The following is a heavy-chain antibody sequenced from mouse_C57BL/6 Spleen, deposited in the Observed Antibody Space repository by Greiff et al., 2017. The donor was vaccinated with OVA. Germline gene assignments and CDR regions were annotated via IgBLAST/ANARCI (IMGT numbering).Heavy chain of an antibody. Sequence: QVQLKESGPGLVQPSQSLSISCTVSGFSLTSYGVHWVRQSPGKGLEWLGVIWSGGSTDYNAAFISRLSISKDNSKSQVFCKMNSLQADDTAIYYCAKVATRYWYFDVWGTGTTVTVSS. CDR2: IWSGGST. CDR3: AKVATRYWYFDV. D-gene: IGHD1-1*01. V-gene: IGHV2-2*01. J-gene: IGHJ1*03. CDR1: GFSLTSYG.